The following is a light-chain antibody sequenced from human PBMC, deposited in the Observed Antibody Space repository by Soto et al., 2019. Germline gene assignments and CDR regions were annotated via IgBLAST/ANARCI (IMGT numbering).Light chain of an antibody. V-gene: IGLV4-60*03. Sequence: QSVLTQSSSASASLGSSVKLTCTLSSGHSYYIIAWHQQQPGKAPRYLMKLEGSGSYNKGSGVPDRFSGSSSGADRYLTISNLQSEDEADYYCETWDSNTRVFGGGTQLTVL. CDR2: LEGSGSY. CDR1: SGHSYYI. CDR3: ETWDSNTRV. J-gene: IGLJ3*02.